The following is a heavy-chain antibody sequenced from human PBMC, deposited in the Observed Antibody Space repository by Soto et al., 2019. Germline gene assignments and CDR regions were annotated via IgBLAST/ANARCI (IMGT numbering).Heavy chain of an antibody. Sequence: GGSLRLSCAVSGFTFRNYAMSWVRQAPGKGLEWVSAISGSGGRTYYADSVKGRATTSRDNSKNTLFLQMNSLRDEDTAVYYCAMGDSYYDFGIECWGQGTVVTVSS. J-gene: IGHJ4*02. V-gene: IGHV3-23*01. CDR3: AMGDSYYDFGIEC. CDR1: GFTFRNYA. CDR2: ISGSGGRT. D-gene: IGHD3-3*01.